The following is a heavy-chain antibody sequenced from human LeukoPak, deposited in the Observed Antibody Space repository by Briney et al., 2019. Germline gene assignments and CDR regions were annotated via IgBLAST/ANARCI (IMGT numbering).Heavy chain of an antibody. V-gene: IGHV4-34*01. CDR1: GFNFSIYS. CDR3: ARVTGWNHGFDI. CDR2: INHSGST. D-gene: IGHD1-1*01. Sequence: GSLKLSCAASGFNFSIYSMNWVRQAPGKGLEWIGEINHSGSTYYNPSLKSRVTISVDRSKNQFSLKLSSVTAADTAVYYCARVTGWNHGFDIWGQGTMVTVSS. J-gene: IGHJ3*02.